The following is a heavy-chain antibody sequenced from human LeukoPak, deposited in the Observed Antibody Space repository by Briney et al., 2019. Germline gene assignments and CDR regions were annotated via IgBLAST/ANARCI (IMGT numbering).Heavy chain of an antibody. CDR3: GRGRGGRVARVAY. V-gene: IGHV4-34*01. CDR2: INHSGST. Sequence: SETLSLTCAVYGGSFSGYYWSWIRQPPGKGLEWIGEINHSGSTNYNPSLKSRVTISVDTSKNQFSLKLSSVTAADTAVYYCGRGRGGRVARVAYGGQGTLFTVSS. CDR1: GGSFSGYY. J-gene: IGHJ4*02. D-gene: IGHD5-12*01.